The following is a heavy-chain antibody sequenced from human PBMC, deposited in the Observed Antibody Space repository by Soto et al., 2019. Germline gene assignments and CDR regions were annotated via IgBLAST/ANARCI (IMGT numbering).Heavy chain of an antibody. V-gene: IGHV1-24*01. Sequence: GASVKVSCKVSGYTLTELSMHWVRQAPGKGLEWMGGFDPEDGETIYAQKFQGRVTMTEDTSTDSAYMELSSLRSEDTAVYYCATQPSSGSYPFDYWGQGTPVTVSS. CDR2: FDPEDGET. CDR3: ATQPSSGSYPFDY. J-gene: IGHJ4*02. CDR1: GYTLTELS. D-gene: IGHD1-26*01.